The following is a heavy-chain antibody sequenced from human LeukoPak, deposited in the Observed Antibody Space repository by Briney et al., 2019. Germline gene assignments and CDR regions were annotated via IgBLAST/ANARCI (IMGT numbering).Heavy chain of an antibody. CDR3: ATALILGYCSSTSCKEVADAFDI. V-gene: IGHV1-69*06. CDR1: GGTFSSYA. Sequence: SVKVSCKASGGTFSSYAISWVRQAPGQGLEWMGGTIPIFVPPNYAQKFQGRVTITADKSTSTAYMELSSLRSEDTAVYYCATALILGYCSSTSCKEVADAFDIWGQGTMVTVSS. J-gene: IGHJ3*02. D-gene: IGHD2-2*01. CDR2: TIPIFVPP.